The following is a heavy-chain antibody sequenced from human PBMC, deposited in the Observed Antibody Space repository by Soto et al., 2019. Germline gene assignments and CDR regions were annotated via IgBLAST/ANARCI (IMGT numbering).Heavy chain of an antibody. D-gene: IGHD5-18*01. CDR1: GGSFSGYY. V-gene: IGHV4-34*01. J-gene: IGHJ4*02. CDR3: AREDFEAMARYFDY. CDR2: INHSGST. Sequence: PSDTLSLTCAVYGGSFSGYYWSWIRQPPGKGLEWIGEINHSGSTNYNPSLKSRVTISVDTSKNQFSLKLSSVTAADTAVYYCAREDFEAMARYFDYWGQGTLVTVSS.